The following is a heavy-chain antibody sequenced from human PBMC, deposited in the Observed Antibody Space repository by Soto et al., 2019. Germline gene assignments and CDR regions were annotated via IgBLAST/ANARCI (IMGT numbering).Heavy chain of an antibody. CDR3: ARSDGRS. CDR2: IYNSGST. J-gene: IGHJ5*02. V-gene: IGHV4-59*01. Sequence: QVQLQESGPGLVKPSETLSLTCTVSGGSISSYYWSWIRQPPGKGLEWIEYIYNSGSTNFHPSLKRRVTLSVDTSKNQFSLQLGSVTAADPAVYFCARSDGRSWGQGTLVTVPS. CDR1: GGSISSYY.